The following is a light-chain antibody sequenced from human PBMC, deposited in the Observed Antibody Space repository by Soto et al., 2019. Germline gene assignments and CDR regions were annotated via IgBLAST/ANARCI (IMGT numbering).Light chain of an antibody. CDR2: GAS. CDR1: QSVSTN. CDR3: QQYSSSPS. J-gene: IGKJ5*01. Sequence: ETVMTQSPDTLSVSPGESATLSCRASQSVSTNLAWYQQKPGQVPSLLIYGASTRASGIPARFSGSGSGTEFTLTIGSLQSEDFAVYYCQQYSSSPSFGQGTRLEIK. V-gene: IGKV3-15*01.